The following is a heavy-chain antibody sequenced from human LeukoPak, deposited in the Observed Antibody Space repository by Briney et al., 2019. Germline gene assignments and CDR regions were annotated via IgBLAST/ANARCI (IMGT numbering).Heavy chain of an antibody. Sequence: SETLSLTCAVYGGSFSSYYWSWIRQPPGKGLEWIGYIYYSGSTNYNPSLKSRVTISVDTSKNQFSLKLSSVTAADTAVYYCARALYGSGRRMPWFDPWGQGTLVTVSS. V-gene: IGHV4-59*01. J-gene: IGHJ5*02. CDR3: ARALYGSGRRMPWFDP. D-gene: IGHD3-10*01. CDR2: IYYSGST. CDR1: GGSFSSYY.